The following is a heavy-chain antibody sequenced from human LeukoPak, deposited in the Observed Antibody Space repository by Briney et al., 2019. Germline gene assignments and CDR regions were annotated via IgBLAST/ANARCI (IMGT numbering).Heavy chain of an antibody. CDR3: AAHSLRYFDWLLEGDY. D-gene: IGHD3-9*01. CDR2: IYHSGST. J-gene: IGHJ4*02. V-gene: IGHV4-30-2*01. CDR1: GGSISSGGYS. Sequence: PSQTLSLTCAVSGGSISSGGYSWSWLRQPPGKGLEWLGYIYHSGSTYYNPSLKSRVTISVDRSKNQFSLKLSSVTAADTAVYYCAAHSLRYFDWLLEGDYWGQGTLVTVSS.